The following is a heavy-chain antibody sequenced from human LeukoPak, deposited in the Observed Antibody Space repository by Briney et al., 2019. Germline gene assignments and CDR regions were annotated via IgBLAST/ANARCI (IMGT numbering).Heavy chain of an antibody. CDR3: ARDRSAAPADY. D-gene: IGHD6-13*01. V-gene: IGHV4-59*13. CDR2: THDSGNS. J-gene: IGHJ4*02. CDR1: GGSTTNNY. Sequence: SETLSLTCTVSGGSTTNNYWAWIRQPPGKGLEWIGYTHDSGNSNYNPSLRSRVTISIDTSKNQFSLKLTSVTAVDTAVYYCARDRSAAPADYWGQGTLVTVSS.